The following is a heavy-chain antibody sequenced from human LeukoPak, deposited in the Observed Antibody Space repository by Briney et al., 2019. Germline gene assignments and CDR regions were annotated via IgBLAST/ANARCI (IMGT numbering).Heavy chain of an antibody. V-gene: IGHV3-13*04. CDR2: IGTAGDT. D-gene: IGHD3-10*01. CDR3: ARAYRGYYGSGSYYNDAFDI. Sequence: GGSLRLSCAASGFAFSSYDMHWVRQAAGKGLEWVSAIGTAGDTYYPGSVKGRFTISRENAKNSLYLQMNSLRAGDTAVYYCARAYRGYYGSGSYYNDAFDIWGQGTMVTVSS. CDR1: GFAFSSYD. J-gene: IGHJ3*02.